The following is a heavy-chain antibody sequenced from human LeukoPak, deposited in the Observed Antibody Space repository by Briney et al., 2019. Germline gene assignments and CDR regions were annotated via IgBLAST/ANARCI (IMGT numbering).Heavy chain of an antibody. Sequence: SETLSLTCTVSGGSISSYYWSWIRQPAGKGLEWIGRIYTRGSTNYNPSLKSRVTMSVDTSKKKLSLKLRSVTAADTAVYYCARDRVYCSGGSCYELDAFDIWGQGTMVTVSS. CDR3: ARDRVYCSGGSCYELDAFDI. V-gene: IGHV4-4*07. J-gene: IGHJ3*02. CDR2: IYTRGST. CDR1: GGSISSYY. D-gene: IGHD2-15*01.